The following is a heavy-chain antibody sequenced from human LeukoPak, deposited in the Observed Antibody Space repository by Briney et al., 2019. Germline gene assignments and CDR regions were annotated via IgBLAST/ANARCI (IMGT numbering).Heavy chain of an antibody. Sequence: GGSLRLSCAASGFTFGSYGMHWVRQAPGKGLEWVAFIRYDGSNKYYADSVKGRFTISRDNSKNTLYLEVISLTAEDTAVYYCAKDDAWLRFGEWSQGTLVTVSS. J-gene: IGHJ4*02. V-gene: IGHV3-30*02. CDR1: GFTFGSYG. CDR3: AKDDAWLRFGE. D-gene: IGHD3-10*01. CDR2: IRYDGSNK.